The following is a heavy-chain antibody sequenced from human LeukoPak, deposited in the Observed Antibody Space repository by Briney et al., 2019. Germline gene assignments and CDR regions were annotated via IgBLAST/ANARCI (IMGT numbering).Heavy chain of an antibody. CDR1: GGSISSGSYY. CDR3: ARVLWEPLNY. D-gene: IGHD1-26*01. Sequence: SETLSLTCTVSGGSISSGSYYWSWIRQPAGKGLEWIGRIYTSGSTNYNPSLKSRVTISVDTSKNQFSLKLSSVTAADTAVYYCARVLWEPLNYWGQGILVTVSS. V-gene: IGHV4-61*02. CDR2: IYTSGST. J-gene: IGHJ4*02.